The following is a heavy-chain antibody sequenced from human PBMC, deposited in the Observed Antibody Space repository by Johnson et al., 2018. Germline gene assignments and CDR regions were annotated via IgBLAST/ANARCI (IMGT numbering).Heavy chain of an antibody. V-gene: IGHV3-23*03. D-gene: IGHD3-10*01. CDR1: GFTFSSYA. CDR3: AREKPPGSGSYYNGNYYYYYGMDV. J-gene: IGHJ6*02. Sequence: VQLVQSGGGLVQPGGSLRLSCAASGFTFSSYAMSWVRQAPGKGLEWVSVIYSGGSTYYADSVRGRFAISRDNSKNTLYLQMNSLRAEDTAVYYCAREKPPGSGSYYNGNYYYYYGMDVWGQGTTVTVSS. CDR2: IYSGGST.